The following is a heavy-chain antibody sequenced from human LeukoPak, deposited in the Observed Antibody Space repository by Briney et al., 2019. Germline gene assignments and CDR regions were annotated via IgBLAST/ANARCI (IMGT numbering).Heavy chain of an antibody. J-gene: IGHJ3*02. Sequence: GGSLRLSCAASGFTFSSYDMHWVRQATGKGLEWVSAIGTAGDTYYPGSVKGRFTISRENAKNSLYLQMNSLRAGDTAVYYCARAGPAHYCSSTSCGAFDIWGQGTMVTVSS. V-gene: IGHV3-13*01. D-gene: IGHD2-2*01. CDR2: IGTAGDT. CDR3: ARAGPAHYCSSTSCGAFDI. CDR1: GFTFSSYD.